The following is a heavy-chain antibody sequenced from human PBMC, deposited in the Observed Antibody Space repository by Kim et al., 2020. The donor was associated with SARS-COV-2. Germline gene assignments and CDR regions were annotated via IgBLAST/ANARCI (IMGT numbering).Heavy chain of an antibody. J-gene: IGHJ4*02. CDR3: AKAQPLSSGWYVVED. D-gene: IGHD6-19*01. V-gene: IGHV3-23*01. CDR2: DPGGGGRT. Sequence: GGSLRLSCVASGFTVNNFAMSWVRQAPGKGLEWVSTDPGGGGRTFYADSVKGRFTISRDNSKNTVFLQMNSVRAEDTAVYYCAKAQPLSSGWYVVEDWGQGTLVTVSS. CDR1: GFTVNNFA.